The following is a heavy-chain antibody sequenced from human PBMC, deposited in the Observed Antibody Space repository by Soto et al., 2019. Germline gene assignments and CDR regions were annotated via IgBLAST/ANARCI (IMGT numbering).Heavy chain of an antibody. CDR3: ARVAHVDYSNYGWFDA. Sequence: QVQLVQSGAEVREPGSSVKVSCKASGGTFSAFAIHWVRQAPGQGLEWMGGIIPILGTENYEQNFQGRVTITAEESTNSAYMELSSLRYEDTAVYYCARVAHVDYSNYGWFDAWGQGTLVTFSS. CDR1: GGTFSAFA. D-gene: IGHD4-4*01. J-gene: IGHJ5*02. V-gene: IGHV1-69*01. CDR2: IIPILGTE.